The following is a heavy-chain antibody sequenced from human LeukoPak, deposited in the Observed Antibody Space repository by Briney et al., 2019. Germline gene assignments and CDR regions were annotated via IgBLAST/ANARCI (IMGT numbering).Heavy chain of an antibody. Sequence: VSVIYSGVNPYYADSVKGRFTISRDKSKNTLYLQMNSLRDEDTAVYYCARVTNSGYVDYWGQGTLVTVSS. D-gene: IGHD1-26*01. CDR3: ARVTNSGYVDY. J-gene: IGHJ4*02. CDR2: IYSGVNP. V-gene: IGHV3-53*01.